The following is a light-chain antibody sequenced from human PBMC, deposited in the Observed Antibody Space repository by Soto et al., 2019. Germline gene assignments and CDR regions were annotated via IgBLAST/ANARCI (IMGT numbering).Light chain of an antibody. CDR3: QQYYYWPPYT. J-gene: IGKJ2*01. CDR1: QTIRSD. Sequence: EIVMTQSPATLSVSPGERATLSCRASQTIRSDLAWYQQKPGQAPRPLIYGASIRATGIPARFSASGSGTEFTLTISSLQSEDSAVYFCQQYYYWPPYTFGQGTKVDIK. V-gene: IGKV3-15*01. CDR2: GAS.